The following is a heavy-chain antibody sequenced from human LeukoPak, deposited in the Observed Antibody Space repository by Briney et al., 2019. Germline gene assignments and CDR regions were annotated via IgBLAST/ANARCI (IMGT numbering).Heavy chain of an antibody. CDR1: GYTFTGYY. D-gene: IGHD4-11*01. Sequence: ASVKVSCKASGYTFTGYYMHWVRQAPGQGLEWMGWINPNSGGTNYAQKFQGRVTMTRDTSISTAYMELSRLRSDDTAVYYCARVALSSDYNNPFGTPPFDPWGQGTLVTVSS. CDR3: ARVALSSDYNNPFGTPPFDP. J-gene: IGHJ5*02. V-gene: IGHV1-2*02. CDR2: INPNSGGT.